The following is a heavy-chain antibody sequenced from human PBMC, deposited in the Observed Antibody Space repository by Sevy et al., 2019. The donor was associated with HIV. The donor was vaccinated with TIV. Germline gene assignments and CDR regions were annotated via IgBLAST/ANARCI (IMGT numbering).Heavy chain of an antibody. CDR2: INPSGGST. V-gene: IGHV1-46*02. D-gene: IGHD2-15*01. CDR1: GYTFNNYY. J-gene: IGHJ6*02. CDR3: ARLVIDYYYYGMDV. Sequence: ASVKVSCKASGYTFNNYYMHWVRQAHGQGLEWMGVINPSGGSTNYAQKFQGRVTLTRDTSTSTIYMELSSLRSEDTAVYYCARLVIDYYYYGMDVWGQGTTVTVSS.